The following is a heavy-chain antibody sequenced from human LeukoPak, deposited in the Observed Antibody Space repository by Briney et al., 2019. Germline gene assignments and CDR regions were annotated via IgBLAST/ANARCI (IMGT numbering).Heavy chain of an antibody. CDR3: ARGNHWFDP. CDR1: GGSFSGYY. J-gene: IGHJ5*02. V-gene: IGHV4-34*01. CDR2: INHSGST. Sequence: SETLSLTCAVYGGSFSGYYWSWIRQPPGKGLEWIGEINHSGSTNYNPSLKSRVTISVDTSKNQFSLKLSSVTAADTAVYYCARGNHWFDPWGQGTLVTVSS.